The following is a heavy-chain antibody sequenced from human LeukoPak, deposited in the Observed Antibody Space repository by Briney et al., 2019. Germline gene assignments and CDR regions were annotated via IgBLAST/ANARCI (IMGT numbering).Heavy chain of an antibody. J-gene: IGHJ5*02. CDR3: ARHFKHVRSGTQHWFDP. Sequence: SETLSLTCTVSGGSITSYYWSWIRQPPGKGLEWIGFIYSSGSTNYNPPLRSRLTISVDTSKNQFSLKLNSVTAADTAVYYCARHFKHVRSGTQHWFDPWGQGTLVTVSS. D-gene: IGHD1-14*01. CDR1: GGSITSYY. CDR2: IYSSGST. V-gene: IGHV4-4*09.